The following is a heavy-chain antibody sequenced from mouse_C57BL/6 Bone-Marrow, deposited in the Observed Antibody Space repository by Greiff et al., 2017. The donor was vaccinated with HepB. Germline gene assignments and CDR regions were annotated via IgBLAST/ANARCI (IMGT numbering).Heavy chain of an antibody. CDR2: IYPGNSDT. D-gene: IGHD2-4*01. V-gene: IGHV1-5*01. CDR1: GYTFTSYW. Sequence: EVQLQQSGTVLARPGASVKMSCKTSGYTFTSYWMHWVKQRPGQGLEWIGAIYPGNSDTSYNQKFKGKAKLTAVTSTSTAYMELSSLTNEDSAVYYCTRSAYYDYDNYWGQGTTLTVSS. J-gene: IGHJ2*01. CDR3: TRSAYYDYDNY.